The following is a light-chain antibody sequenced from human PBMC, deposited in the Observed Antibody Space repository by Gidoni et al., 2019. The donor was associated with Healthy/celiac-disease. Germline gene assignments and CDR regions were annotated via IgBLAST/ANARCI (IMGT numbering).Light chain of an antibody. V-gene: IGKV1-33*01. J-gene: IGKJ3*01. CDR3: QQYDNPPPFT. CDR2: D. Sequence: DIQMTQSPSSLSASVGDRVTITCQASQDISNYLNWYQQKPVKAPKLLIYDASRFSGSGSGTDFTFTISSLQPEDIATYYCQQYDNPPPFTFXPXTKVDIK. CDR1: QDISNY.